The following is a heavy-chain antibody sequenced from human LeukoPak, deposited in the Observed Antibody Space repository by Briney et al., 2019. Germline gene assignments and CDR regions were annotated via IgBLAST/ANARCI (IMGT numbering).Heavy chain of an antibody. Sequence: GGSLRLSCAASGFTVSSNYMSWVRQAPGKGLEWVSVIYSGGSTYYADSVKGRFTISRDNSKNTLYLQMNSLRAEDTAVYYCARDSSGWYYFDYWGQGTLVTVSS. J-gene: IGHJ4*02. CDR1: GFTVSSNY. CDR3: ARDSSGWYYFDY. V-gene: IGHV3-53*01. CDR2: IYSGGST. D-gene: IGHD6-19*01.